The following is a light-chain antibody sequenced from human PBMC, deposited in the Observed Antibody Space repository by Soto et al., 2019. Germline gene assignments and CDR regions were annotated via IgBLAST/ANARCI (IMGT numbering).Light chain of an antibody. J-gene: IGKJ5*01. V-gene: IGKV1-9*01. CDR3: QQLNSYPIT. Sequence: DIHFTQSPSFLSASVGDRVTITCRASQGISSFLAWYQQKQGTPPKLLMYHASTLESGVPSRFRGSGSGTDFTLTISRLQPEDFETYYCQQLNSYPITFGQGARLEIK. CDR2: HAS. CDR1: QGISSF.